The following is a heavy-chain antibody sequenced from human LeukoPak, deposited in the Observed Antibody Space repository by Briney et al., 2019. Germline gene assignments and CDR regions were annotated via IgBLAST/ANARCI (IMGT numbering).Heavy chain of an antibody. V-gene: IGHV1-8*01. D-gene: IGHD7-27*01. J-gene: IGHJ4*02. Sequence: ASVKVSCKASGYTFSSYDINWVRQATRQGLEWMGWMNPNSGDTGYVQKFQGRVTMTRSTSISTAYMELSSLRSEDTAVYYCARGPGGTGSLFDYWGQGTPVTVSS. CDR2: MNPNSGDT. CDR3: ARGPGGTGSLFDY. CDR1: GYTFSSYD.